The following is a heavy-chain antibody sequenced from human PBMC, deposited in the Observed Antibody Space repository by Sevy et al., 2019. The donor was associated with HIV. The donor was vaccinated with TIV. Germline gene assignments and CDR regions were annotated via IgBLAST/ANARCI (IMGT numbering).Heavy chain of an antibody. Sequence: GPSVKVSCKASGYTFTSYGISWVRQAPGQGLEWMGWISAYNGNTNYAQKLQGRVTMTTDTSTSTAYMELRSLRSDDTAVYYCARDFRGYCSGGSCAPLYNWFDPWGQGTLVTVSS. CDR1: GYTFTSYG. V-gene: IGHV1-18*01. D-gene: IGHD2-15*01. CDR3: ARDFRGYCSGGSCAPLYNWFDP. CDR2: ISAYNGNT. J-gene: IGHJ5*02.